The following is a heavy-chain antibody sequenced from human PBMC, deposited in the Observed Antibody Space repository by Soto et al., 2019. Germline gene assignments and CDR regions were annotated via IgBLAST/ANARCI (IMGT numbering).Heavy chain of an antibody. J-gene: IGHJ4*02. V-gene: IGHV4-31*03. CDR3: ARRKSVTTFDY. CDR1: GGSISSGGYN. CDR2: IYYSGST. Sequence: QVQLQESGPGLVKPSQTLSLTCTVSGGSISSGGYNWSWIRQHPGKGLEWIGYIYYSGSTYYNPSLKSRVTISVDTSKNQFSLKLSSVTAADTGVYYCARRKSVTTFDYWGQGTLVTVSS. D-gene: IGHD4-17*01.